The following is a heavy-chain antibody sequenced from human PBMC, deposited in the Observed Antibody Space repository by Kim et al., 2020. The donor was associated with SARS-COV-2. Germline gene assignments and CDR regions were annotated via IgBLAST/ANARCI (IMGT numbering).Heavy chain of an antibody. J-gene: IGHJ4*02. CDR3: TRGDGRFDY. CDR2: VYSGSST. V-gene: IGHV3-53*01. Sequence: GGSLRLSCAASGFIVSSNYMNWVRQAPGRGLEWVSVVYSGSSTYYADSVKGRFTISRDNSKNTLYLQMNSLRAADTAGYYCTRGDGRFDYWGQGTLVTV. CDR1: GFIVSSNY.